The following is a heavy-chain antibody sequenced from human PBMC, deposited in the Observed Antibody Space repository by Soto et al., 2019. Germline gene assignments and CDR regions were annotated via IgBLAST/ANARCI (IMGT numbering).Heavy chain of an antibody. V-gene: IGHV1-69*01. D-gene: IGHD3-16*01. CDR3: ATSRGFYAAMDV. J-gene: IGHJ6*02. CDR1: GGSFRTYA. Sequence: QVQLGQSGSEVKKPGSSVKVSCKSSGGSFRTYAISWVRQAPGQGLEWMGGIMAVFGTATYTQSFQGRVTITADESTSTSYMELSGLKSGDTAIYYCATSRGFYAAMDVWGQGTTVTASS. CDR2: IMAVFGTA.